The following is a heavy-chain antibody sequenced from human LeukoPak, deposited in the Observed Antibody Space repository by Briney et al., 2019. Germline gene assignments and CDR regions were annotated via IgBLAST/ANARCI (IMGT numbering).Heavy chain of an antibody. CDR1: GNTFNNYA. CDR3: ARGRVGANDYFDY. Sequence: ASVKVSCKASGNTFNNYAISWVRQAPGQGLEWMGWISVYNGNTKYAQKVQGRVTMTTDTSTSTAYMELRSLRSDDTAVYYCARGRVGANDYFDYWGQGTLVTVSS. J-gene: IGHJ4*02. D-gene: IGHD1-26*01. V-gene: IGHV1-18*01. CDR2: ISVYNGNT.